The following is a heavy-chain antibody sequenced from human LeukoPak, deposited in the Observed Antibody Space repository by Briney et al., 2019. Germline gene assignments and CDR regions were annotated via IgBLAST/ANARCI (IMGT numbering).Heavy chain of an antibody. CDR1: GYTFTSYY. D-gene: IGHD5-24*01. V-gene: IGHV1-46*01. J-gene: IGHJ4*02. CDR3: ARGPSIWLHQRYFDY. CDR2: INPSGGST. Sequence: ASVKVSCKASGYTFTSYYMHWVRQAPGQGLEWMGIINPSGGSTSYAQKFQGRVTMTRDTSTSTVYIELSSLRSEDTAVYYCARGPSIWLHQRYFDYWGQGTLVTVSS.